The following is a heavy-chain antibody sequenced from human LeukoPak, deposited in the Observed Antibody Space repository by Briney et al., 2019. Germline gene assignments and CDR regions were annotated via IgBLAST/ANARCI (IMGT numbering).Heavy chain of an antibody. V-gene: IGHV3-53*01. CDR3: ARVWEYYDILTGPGSYFYYMDV. D-gene: IGHD3-9*01. Sequence: PGGSLRHSCAASGFSVSTTHMTWVRQAPGKGLEWLSVFYRGRTIYYEESVKGRFSISRDNCKNTLYLQMSSLSAEDTAVYYCARVWEYYDILTGPGSYFYYMDVWGQGTTVIVSS. CDR1: GFSVSTTH. J-gene: IGHJ6*03. CDR2: FYRGRTI.